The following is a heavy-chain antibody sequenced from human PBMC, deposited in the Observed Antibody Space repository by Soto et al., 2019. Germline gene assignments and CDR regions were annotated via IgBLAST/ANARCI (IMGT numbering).Heavy chain of an antibody. CDR3: ARGHPITIFGVVIRNYYYYYGIDV. J-gene: IGHJ6*02. V-gene: IGHV4-34*01. Sequence: PSETLSLTCAVYGGSFSGYYWSWIRQPPGKGLEWIGEINHSGSTNYNPSLKSRVTISVDTSKNQFSLKLSSVTAADTAVYYCARGHPITIFGVVIRNYYYYYGIDVWGQGTTVTVSS. D-gene: IGHD3-3*01. CDR2: INHSGST. CDR1: GGSFSGYY.